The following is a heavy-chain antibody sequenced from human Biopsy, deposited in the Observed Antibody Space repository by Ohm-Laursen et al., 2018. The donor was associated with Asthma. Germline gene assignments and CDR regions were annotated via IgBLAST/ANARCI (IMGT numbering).Heavy chain of an antibody. CDR2: VFWSGST. CDR3: ARVVSYGDIYFGIDV. V-gene: IGHV4-30-4*01. Sequence: TLSLTCRVSGGYTGSSDHHWAWIRQAPREGLEWIGFVFWSGSTHYSRSLERRVSISIDTATNEFSMKLWSVTPADTAVYFCARVVSYGDIYFGIDVWGPGNTVVVS. D-gene: IGHD4-17*01. CDR1: GGYTGSSDHH. J-gene: IGHJ6*02.